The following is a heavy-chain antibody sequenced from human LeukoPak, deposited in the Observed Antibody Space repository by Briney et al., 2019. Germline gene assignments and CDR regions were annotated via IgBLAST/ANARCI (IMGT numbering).Heavy chain of an antibody. J-gene: IGHJ6*04. CDR3: PELGITMIGGV. Sequence: GGSLRLSCAVSGFTFDDYAMHWVRQVPGKGLEWVSGINWNSDSIGYADSVKGRFTTSRDNAKNSLYLQMNSLRAEVTAVYYCPELGITMIGGVWGKGTTVTISS. D-gene: IGHD3-10*02. V-gene: IGHV3-9*01. CDR1: GFTFDDYA. CDR2: INWNSDSI.